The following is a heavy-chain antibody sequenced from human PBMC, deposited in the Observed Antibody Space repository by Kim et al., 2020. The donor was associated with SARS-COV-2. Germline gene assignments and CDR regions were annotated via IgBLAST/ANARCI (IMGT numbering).Heavy chain of an antibody. CDR2: KQDGSEK. J-gene: IGHJ4*02. D-gene: IGHD2-8*01. CDR3: ARGVFNFDY. V-gene: IGHV3-7*03. Sequence: KQDGSEKYYVDAVKGRFIIAGDNAKNSLYLQMNSLRAEDTAVYYCARGVFNFDYWGQGTLVTVSS.